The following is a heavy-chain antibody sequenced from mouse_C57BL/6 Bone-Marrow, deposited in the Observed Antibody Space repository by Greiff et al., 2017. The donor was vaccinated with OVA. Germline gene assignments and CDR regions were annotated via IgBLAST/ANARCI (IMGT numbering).Heavy chain of an antibody. V-gene: IGHV1-69*01. CDR3: ARDDYYYGSYWYFDV. CDR2: IDPSDSYT. D-gene: IGHD1-1*01. J-gene: IGHJ1*03. Sequence: QVQLQQPGAELVMPGASVKLSCKASGYTFTSYWMHWVKQRPGQGLEWIGEIDPSDSYTNYNQKFKGKSTLTVDKSSSTAYMQLSSLTSEDSAVYYCARDDYYYGSYWYFDVWGTGTTVTVSS. CDR1: GYTFTSYW.